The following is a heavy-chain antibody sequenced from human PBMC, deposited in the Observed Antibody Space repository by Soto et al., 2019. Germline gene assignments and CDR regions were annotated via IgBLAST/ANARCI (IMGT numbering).Heavy chain of an antibody. CDR2: IIPIFGTA. Sequence: SVKVSCKASGGTFSSYAISWVRQAPGQGLEWMGGIIPIFGTANYAQKFQGRVTITADKSTSTAYMELSSLRSEDTAVYYCARGGYSYGPAGDYFDFWGQGTLVTVSS. CDR1: GGTFSSYA. CDR3: ARGGYSYGPAGDYFDF. J-gene: IGHJ4*02. V-gene: IGHV1-69*06. D-gene: IGHD5-18*01.